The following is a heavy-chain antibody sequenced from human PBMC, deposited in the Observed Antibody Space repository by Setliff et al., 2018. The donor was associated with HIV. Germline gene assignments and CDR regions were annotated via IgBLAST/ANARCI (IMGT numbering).Heavy chain of an antibody. Sequence: SETLSLTCTVSGVSGGSISGYHWNWLRQTPGKGLEWIGYIYTSRGTNYNHSLRTRVIISVDTSNQFSLKLSSVTAADAAVYYCARSPSYRSSWEYYFDYWGQGILVTVSS. CDR1: GVSGGSISGYH. CDR3: ARSPSYRSSWEYYFDY. D-gene: IGHD6-13*01. J-gene: IGHJ4*02. V-gene: IGHV4-4*09. CDR2: IYTSRGT.